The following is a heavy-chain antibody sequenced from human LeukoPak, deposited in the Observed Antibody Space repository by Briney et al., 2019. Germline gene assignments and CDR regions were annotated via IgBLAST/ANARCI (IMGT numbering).Heavy chain of an antibody. D-gene: IGHD6-19*01. Sequence: SETLSLTCTVSGGSISNSSYYWGWIRQPPGKGLEWIGSIYYSGSTYYNPSLKSRVTISVDTSKNQFSLKLSSVTAADTAVYYCASKRRIAVSGTVRFDPWGQGTLVTVSS. CDR3: ASKRRIAVSGTVRFDP. V-gene: IGHV4-39*07. CDR2: IYYSGST. J-gene: IGHJ5*02. CDR1: GGSISNSSYY.